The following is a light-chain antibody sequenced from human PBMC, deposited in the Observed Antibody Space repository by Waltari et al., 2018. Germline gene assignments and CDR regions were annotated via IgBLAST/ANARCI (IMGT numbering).Light chain of an antibody. Sequence: QSALTQPASVSGSPGQSITISCSGLGSAAGASESVSWHQHPPDKAPQVIIYDVTHPPSGVSDRFSASKSANTASLTISRLQPEDEADYYCSSQTLDGLVLFGGGTRLTVL. V-gene: IGLV2-14*03. J-gene: IGLJ2*01. CDR1: GSAAGASES. CDR2: DVT. CDR3: SSQTLDGLVL.